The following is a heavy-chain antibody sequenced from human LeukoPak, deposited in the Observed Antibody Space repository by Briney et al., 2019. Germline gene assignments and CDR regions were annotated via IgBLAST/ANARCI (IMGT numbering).Heavy chain of an antibody. CDR2: IIPIFGPA. Sequence: HASGGTFSNYATSWVRQAPGQGLEWMGGIIPIFGPANYAQKFQGRVTITTDESTSTVYMELSSLRTEDTAVYYCARDLATYYMDVWGKGTTVTVS. J-gene: IGHJ6*03. CDR3: ARDLATYYMDV. V-gene: IGHV1-69*05. CDR1: GGTFSNYA.